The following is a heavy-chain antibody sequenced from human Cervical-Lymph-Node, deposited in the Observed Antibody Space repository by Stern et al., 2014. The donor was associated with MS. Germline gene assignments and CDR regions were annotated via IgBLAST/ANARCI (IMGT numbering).Heavy chain of an antibody. D-gene: IGHD6-19*01. CDR1: GFTFSSYA. CDR3: ARRSGWYVGEYLADAFDI. CDR2: ISYAGSNK. V-gene: IGHV3-30*04. J-gene: IGHJ3*02. Sequence: VQLVESGGGVVQPGRSLRLSCAASGFTFSSYAMHWVRQAPGTGLEWVAVISYAGSNKHYADSGKGRFTISRDNSKNTLYLQMNSLRAEDTAVYYCARRSGWYVGEYLADAFDIWGQGTMVTVSS.